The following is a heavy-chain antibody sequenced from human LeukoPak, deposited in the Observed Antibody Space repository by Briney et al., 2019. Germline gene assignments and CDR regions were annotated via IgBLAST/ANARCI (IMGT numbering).Heavy chain of an antibody. V-gene: IGHV4-39*01. CDR1: GGSISTSLYY. D-gene: IGHD6-19*01. J-gene: IGHJ2*01. CDR3: TRLGGLSLHSGWNYWYFDL. CDR2: IYFSGTT. Sequence: SETLSLTCTVSGGSISTSLYYWGWIRQPPGTGLEWIGNIYFSGTTYDNPSLKSRVTISVDTSKNQFSLKVNSVTAADTAVYYCTRLGGLSLHSGWNYWYFDLWGRGTLVTVSP.